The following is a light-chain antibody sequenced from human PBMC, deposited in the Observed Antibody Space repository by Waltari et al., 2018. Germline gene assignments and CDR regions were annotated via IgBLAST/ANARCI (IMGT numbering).Light chain of an antibody. CDR1: ISNIGSNY. V-gene: IGLV1-47*01. CDR3: ASWDDSLSGRL. J-gene: IGLJ3*02. Sequence: QSVMTQPPSASGTPGQKVTISCSGSISNIGSNYVYWYQQLPGTAPKLLIYRNEQRPSGVPDRISGSKSGTSASLAISGLRSEDEADYYCASWDDSLSGRLFGGGTKLTVL. CDR2: RNE.